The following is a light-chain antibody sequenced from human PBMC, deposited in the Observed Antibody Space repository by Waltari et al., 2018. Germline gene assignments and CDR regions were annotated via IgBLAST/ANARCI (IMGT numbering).Light chain of an antibody. V-gene: IGKV1-39*01. CDR3: QQSYSTPIT. CDR1: QSISNY. CDR2: LAS. J-gene: IGKJ5*01. Sequence: DIQMTPSPSSLSASVGDRVTITCRASQSISNYLNWYQHKPGIAPRLLIYLASNLQIGVPPRFSGSGSGPDFTLTISSLQPEDFATYFCQQSYSTPITFGQGTRLEIK.